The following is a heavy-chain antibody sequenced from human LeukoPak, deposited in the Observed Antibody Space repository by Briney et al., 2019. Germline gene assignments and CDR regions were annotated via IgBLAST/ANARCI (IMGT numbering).Heavy chain of an antibody. CDR1: GFTFSSYS. CDR3: ARDKVDTDMVISAFDI. V-gene: IGHV3-48*01. J-gene: IGHJ3*02. Sequence: GGSLRLSCAASGFTFSSYSMDWVRQAPGKGLEWLSYIGGSGGPILYADSVKGRFTISRDNSKNTLYLQMNSLRAEDTAVYYCARDKVDTDMVISAFDIWGQGTMVTVSS. D-gene: IGHD5-18*01. CDR2: IGGSGGPI.